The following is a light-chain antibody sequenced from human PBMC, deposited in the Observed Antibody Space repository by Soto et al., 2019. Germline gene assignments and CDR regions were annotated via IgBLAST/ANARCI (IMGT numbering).Light chain of an antibody. CDR1: QGVSSK. V-gene: IGKV3-15*01. Sequence: EIVMTQSPATLSVFPGERVTLSCRASQGVSSKLAWYQQKPGQAPRLLIYDASTRATGVPPRFSGSGSGTEFTLTISSLQSEDFAVYYCQRYSDWPPWTFGQGTKVDIK. J-gene: IGKJ1*01. CDR2: DAS. CDR3: QRYSDWPPWT.